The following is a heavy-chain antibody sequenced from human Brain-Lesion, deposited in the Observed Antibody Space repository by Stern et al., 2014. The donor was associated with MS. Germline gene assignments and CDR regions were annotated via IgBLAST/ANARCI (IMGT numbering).Heavy chain of an antibody. CDR1: GFTFSNYW. J-gene: IGHJ5*01. CDR2: VNNDGRRT. D-gene: IGHD3-10*01. CDR3: ARGERWFDS. Sequence: VQLLASGGGLVQPGGSLRLSCAASGFTFSNYWMHWVLQAPGTGLGWGARVNNDGRRTSYADSVKGRFTMSRDNAKNTLYLQMNSLGVEDTAIYYCARGERWFDSWGQGTLVTVSS. V-gene: IGHV3-74*02.